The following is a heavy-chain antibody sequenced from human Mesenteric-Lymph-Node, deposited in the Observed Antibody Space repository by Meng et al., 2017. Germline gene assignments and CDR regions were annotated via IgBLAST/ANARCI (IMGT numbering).Heavy chain of an antibody. Sequence: GESLKISCQGSGYSFTTYWIAWVRQMPGKGLDWMGIIYPGDSETRYSPSFQGQVTISADKSSSTVYLQWSSLNASDTAVYYCARRSTSFYGMDVWGQGTTVTVSS. CDR2: IYPGDSET. D-gene: IGHD1-14*01. J-gene: IGHJ6*02. CDR3: ARRSTSFYGMDV. CDR1: GYSFTTYW. V-gene: IGHV5-51*01.